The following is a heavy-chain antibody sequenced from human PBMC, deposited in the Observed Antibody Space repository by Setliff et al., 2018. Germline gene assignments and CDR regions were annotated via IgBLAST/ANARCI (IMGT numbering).Heavy chain of an antibody. CDR2: IYYSGST. CDR1: GGSISSSSYY. Sequence: PSETLSLTCTVSGGSISSSSYYWGWIRQPPGKGLEWIGSIYYSGSTYYNPSLKSRVTISVDTSKNQFSLKLSSVTAADTAVYYCARYNYYDSSGYFLTSDYWGQGTLVTVSS. J-gene: IGHJ4*02. V-gene: IGHV4-39*01. CDR3: ARYNYYDSSGYFLTSDY. D-gene: IGHD3-22*01.